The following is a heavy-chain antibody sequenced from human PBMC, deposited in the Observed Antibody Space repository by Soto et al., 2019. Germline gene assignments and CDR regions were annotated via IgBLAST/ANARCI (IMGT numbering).Heavy chain of an antibody. Sequence: SETLSLTCTVTGDSISSRSYYWGWIRQPPGKGLEWIGSIYYSGSTYNNPSLRSRVSMSIDTSKDQFSLKLKSVTAADTALYFCARQRTSVVTQAYFDVWGAGSLVTVSS. J-gene: IGHJ4*02. D-gene: IGHD2-21*02. CDR3: ARQRTSVVTQAYFDV. CDR1: GDSISSRSYY. V-gene: IGHV4-39*01. CDR2: IYYSGST.